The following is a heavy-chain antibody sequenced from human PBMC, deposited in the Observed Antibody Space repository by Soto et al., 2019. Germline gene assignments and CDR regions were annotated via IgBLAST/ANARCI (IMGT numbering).Heavy chain of an antibody. D-gene: IGHD1-20*01. Sequence: SETLSLTCTVSGGSISSYYWSWIRQPPGKGLEWIGYIYYSGGTNYNPSLKSRVTISVDTSKNQFSLKLSSVTAADTAVYYCARLGGWLRLRGYNWNDDHFDYWGQGTLVTVSS. CDR3: ARLGGWLRLRGYNWNDDHFDY. V-gene: IGHV4-59*01. J-gene: IGHJ4*02. CDR1: GGSISSYY. CDR2: IYYSGGT.